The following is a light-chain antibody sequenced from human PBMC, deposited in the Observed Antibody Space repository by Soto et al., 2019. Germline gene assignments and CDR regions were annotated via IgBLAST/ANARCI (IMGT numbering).Light chain of an antibody. CDR3: QQFSSYPLT. CDR1: QTISRSY. Sequence: PGEGATLSCRASQTISRSYLAWYQQKPGQAPRLLIYGASSRATGIPERLSGSDSGTDFTLTISRMQPEDFAVYYCQQFSSYPLTFGGGTKGDI. V-gene: IGKV3-20*01. CDR2: GAS. J-gene: IGKJ4*01.